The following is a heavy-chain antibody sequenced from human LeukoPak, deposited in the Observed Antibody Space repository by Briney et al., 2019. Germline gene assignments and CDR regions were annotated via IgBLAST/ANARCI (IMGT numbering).Heavy chain of an antibody. J-gene: IGHJ6*02. CDR2: IYHSGST. V-gene: IGHV4-4*02. CDR3: TVRYCSSTSCYGSMDV. D-gene: IGHD2-2*01. Sequence: KTSGTLSLTCAVSGGSISSSNWWSWVRQPPGKGLEWIGEIYHSGSTNYNPSLKSRVTISVDKSKNQFSLKLSSVTAADTAVYYSTVRYCSSTSCYGSMDVWGQGTTVTVSS. CDR1: GGSISSSNW.